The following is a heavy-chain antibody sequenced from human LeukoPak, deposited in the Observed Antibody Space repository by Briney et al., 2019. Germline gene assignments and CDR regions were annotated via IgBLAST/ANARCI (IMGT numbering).Heavy chain of an antibody. CDR2: IYPGDSDT. J-gene: IGHJ6*03. V-gene: IGHV5-51*01. CDR3: ARHRQRGFCSSTSCPPDYYYYYMDV. CDR1: GYSFTSYL. D-gene: IGHD2-2*01. Sequence: GESLKISCKGSGYSFTSYLIGWVRQMPGKGLEWMGIIYPGDSDTRYSPSFQGQVTISADKSISTAYLQWSSLKASDTAMYYCARHRQRGFCSSTSCPPDYYYYYMDVWGKGTTVTVSS.